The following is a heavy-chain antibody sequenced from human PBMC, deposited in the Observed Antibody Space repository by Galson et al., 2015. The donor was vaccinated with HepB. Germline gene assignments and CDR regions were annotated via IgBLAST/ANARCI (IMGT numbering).Heavy chain of an antibody. J-gene: IGHJ5*02. Sequence: LRLSCAASGFTFSTYAMNWVRPAPGKGLEWVSGISGSGVTTYYADSVKGRFAISRDNSKNTLYLHMNSLRAEDTAVYYCAKGGYCSGGTCYPYNWFDPWGQGTLVTVSS. CDR1: GFTFSTYA. V-gene: IGHV3-23*01. D-gene: IGHD2-15*01. CDR2: ISGSGVTT. CDR3: AKGGYCSGGTCYPYNWFDP.